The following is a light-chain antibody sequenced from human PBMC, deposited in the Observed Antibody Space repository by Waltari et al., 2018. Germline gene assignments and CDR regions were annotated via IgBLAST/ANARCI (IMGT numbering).Light chain of an antibody. V-gene: IGKV1-39*01. CDR1: QTISIY. J-gene: IGKJ1*01. Sequence: DIQMTQSPSSLSASVGDRVTISCRASQTISIYLNWYQQRPGKAPKLLVYSTSNLQTGVPSRFCGSGSGTDFTLTISSLQPEDFATYYCQQAYSTPPWTFGQGTKVEIK. CDR2: STS. CDR3: QQAYSTPPWT.